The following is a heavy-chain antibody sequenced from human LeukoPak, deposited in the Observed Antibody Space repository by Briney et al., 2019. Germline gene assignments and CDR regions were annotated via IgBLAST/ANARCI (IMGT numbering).Heavy chain of an antibody. CDR2: ISGNSASL. V-gene: IGHV3-23*01. CDR1: GFTFRNYA. CDR3: AKEVSDGMDV. D-gene: IGHD2-8*01. Sequence: PGGSLRLSCTASGFTFRNYAMSWVRQAPGEGLEWVSVISGNSASLYYTDSVKGRLTISRDNSKNTLYLQMNSLRAEDTAVYYCAKEVSDGMDVWGQGTTVTVSS. J-gene: IGHJ6*02.